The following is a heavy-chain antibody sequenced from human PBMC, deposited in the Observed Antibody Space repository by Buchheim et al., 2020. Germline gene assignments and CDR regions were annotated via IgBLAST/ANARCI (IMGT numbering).Heavy chain of an antibody. CDR2: IYYSGST. J-gene: IGHJ4*02. D-gene: IGHD3-10*01. CDR1: GGSISSSSYY. Sequence: QLQLQESGPGLVKPSETLSLTCTVSGGSISSSSYYWGWIRQPPGKGLEWIGSIYYSGSTYYNPSLKSRVTISVDTSKNQFSLKLSSVTAADTAVYYCARQEELLWFRESVDYFDYWGQGTL. CDR3: ARQEELLWFRESVDYFDY. V-gene: IGHV4-39*01.